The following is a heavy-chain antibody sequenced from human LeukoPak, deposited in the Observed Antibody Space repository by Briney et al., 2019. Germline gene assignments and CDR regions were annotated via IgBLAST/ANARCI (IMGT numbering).Heavy chain of an antibody. J-gene: IGHJ4*02. D-gene: IGHD6-13*01. CDR1: GYTFTSYA. CDR3: ARAGRYSSSWIDY. CDR2: INAGNGNT. Sequence: GASAKVSCKASGYTFTSYAMHWVRQAPGQRLEWMGWINAGNGNTKYSQKFQGRVTITRDTSASTAYMELSSLRSEDTAVYYCARAGRYSSSWIDYWGQGTLVTVSS. V-gene: IGHV1-3*01.